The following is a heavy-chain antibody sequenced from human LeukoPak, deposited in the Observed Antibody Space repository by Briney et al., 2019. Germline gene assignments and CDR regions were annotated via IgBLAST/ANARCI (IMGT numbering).Heavy chain of an antibody. Sequence: IPSETLSLTCTVSSASISGYYWRWIRQPPGKGLEWIGYIYNSVNDYNPSLKSRVIISSDPSKNQFSLRLSSMTAADTAVYYCAILPTLWGQGTLVTVSS. CDR1: SASISGYY. CDR2: IYNSVN. J-gene: IGHJ4*02. V-gene: IGHV4-59*01. CDR3: AILPTL.